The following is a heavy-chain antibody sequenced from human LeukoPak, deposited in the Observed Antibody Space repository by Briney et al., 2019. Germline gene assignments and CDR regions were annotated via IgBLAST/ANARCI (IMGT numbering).Heavy chain of an antibody. V-gene: IGHV3-21*01. CDR2: ISSSSSYI. Sequence: GGSLRLSCAASGFTFSSYSMNWVRQAPGKGLEWVSSISSSSSYIYYADSVKGRFTISRDNAKNSLYLQINSLRAEDTAVYYCARAYDSSGYPHYWGQGTLVTVSS. J-gene: IGHJ4*02. CDR3: ARAYDSSGYPHY. D-gene: IGHD3-22*01. CDR1: GFTFSSYS.